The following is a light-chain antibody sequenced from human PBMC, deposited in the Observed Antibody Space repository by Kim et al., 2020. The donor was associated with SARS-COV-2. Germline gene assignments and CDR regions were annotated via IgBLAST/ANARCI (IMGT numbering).Light chain of an antibody. V-gene: IGKV1-39*01. J-gene: IGKJ3*01. CDR1: QSISSH. CDR2: AAS. Sequence: ASVVDRVTITCRTSQSISSHLNWYHQKPGRAPKLLIYAASTLQGGVPSRFSGSGSETDFTLTISSLQPEDFATYFCQQSYITPFTFGPGTKVDIK. CDR3: QQSYITPFT.